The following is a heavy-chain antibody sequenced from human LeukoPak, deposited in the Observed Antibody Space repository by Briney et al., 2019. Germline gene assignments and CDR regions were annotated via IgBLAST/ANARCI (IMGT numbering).Heavy chain of an antibody. J-gene: IGHJ5*02. Sequence: GGSLRLSCAASGFTFSSYSMNWVRQAPGKGLEWVSSISSSSSYIYYADSVRGRFTISRDNSKNILYLQMNSLRVDDTAIYYCAQVIYVEITWGQGTLVTVSS. CDR3: AQVIYVEIT. CDR1: GFTFSSYS. V-gene: IGHV3-21*04. CDR2: ISSSSSYI. D-gene: IGHD3-16*01.